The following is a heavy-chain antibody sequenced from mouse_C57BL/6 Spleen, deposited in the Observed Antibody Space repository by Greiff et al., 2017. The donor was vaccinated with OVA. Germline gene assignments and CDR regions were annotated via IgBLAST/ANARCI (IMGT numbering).Heavy chain of an antibody. D-gene: IGHD4-1*01. CDR2: ISYDGSN. J-gene: IGHJ3*01. CDR1: GYSITSGYY. Sequence: EVKVEESGPGLVKPSQSLSLTCSVTGYSITSGYYWNWIRQFPGNKLEWMGYISYDGSNNYNPSLKNRISITRDTSKNQFFLKLNSVTTEDTATYYCAREELAWFAYWGQGTLVTVSA. CDR3: AREELAWFAY. V-gene: IGHV3-6*01.